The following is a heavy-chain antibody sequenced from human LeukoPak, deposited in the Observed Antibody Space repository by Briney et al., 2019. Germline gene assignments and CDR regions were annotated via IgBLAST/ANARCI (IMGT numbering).Heavy chain of an antibody. CDR3: ARGVDPNSYSNYVVGWFDP. CDR2: IYYSGST. J-gene: IGHJ5*02. D-gene: IGHD4-11*01. V-gene: IGHV4-31*03. CDR1: GGSISSGGYY. Sequence: PSQTLSLTCTVSGGSISSGGYYWSWIRRHPGKGLEWIGYIYYSGSTYYNPSLKSRVTISVDTSKNQFSLKLSSVTAADTAVYYCARGVDPNSYSNYVVGWFDPWGQGTLVTVSS.